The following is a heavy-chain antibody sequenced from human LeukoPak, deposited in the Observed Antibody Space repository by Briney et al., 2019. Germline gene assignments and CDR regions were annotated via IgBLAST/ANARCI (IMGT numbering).Heavy chain of an antibody. Sequence: SETLSLTCTVSGGSISSYYWSWIRQPAGKGLEWIGRIYTSGSTNYNPSLKSRVTMSVDTSKNQFSLKLSSVTAADTAVYYCARDDYGGSPYYYMDVWGKGTTVTVSS. CDR1: GGSISSYY. V-gene: IGHV4-4*07. CDR3: ARDDYGGSPYYYMDV. J-gene: IGHJ6*03. D-gene: IGHD4-23*01. CDR2: IYTSGST.